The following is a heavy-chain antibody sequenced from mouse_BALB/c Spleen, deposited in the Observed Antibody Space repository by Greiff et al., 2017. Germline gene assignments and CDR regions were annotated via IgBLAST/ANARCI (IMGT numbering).Heavy chain of an antibody. J-gene: IGHJ4*01. D-gene: IGHD1-1*01. CDR2: IWSGGST. CDR1: GFSLTSYG. CDR3: ARNSYYYGSNLYAMDY. Sequence: VKLQQSGPGLVQPSQSLSITCTVSGFSLTSYGVHWVRQSPGKGLEWLGVIWSGGSTDYNAAFISRLSISKDNSKSQVFFKMNSLQANDTAIYYCARNSYYYGSNLYAMDYWGQGTSVTVSS. V-gene: IGHV2-2*02.